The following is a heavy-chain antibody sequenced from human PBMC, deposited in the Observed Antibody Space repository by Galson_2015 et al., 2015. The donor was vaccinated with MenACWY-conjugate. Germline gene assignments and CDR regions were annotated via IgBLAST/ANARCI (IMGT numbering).Heavy chain of an antibody. CDR2: INAGNGNT. V-gene: IGHV1-3*01. CDR3: ARDRVIYDSSGYSQTYGMDV. D-gene: IGHD3-22*01. CDR1: GYTFTSYA. Sequence: SVKVSCKASGYTFTSYAMHWVRQAPGQRLEWMAWINAGNGNTKYSQNLQGRVTITRDTSASTAYMELSSLRSEDTAVYYCARDRVIYDSSGYSQTYGMDVWGQGTTVTVSS. J-gene: IGHJ6*02.